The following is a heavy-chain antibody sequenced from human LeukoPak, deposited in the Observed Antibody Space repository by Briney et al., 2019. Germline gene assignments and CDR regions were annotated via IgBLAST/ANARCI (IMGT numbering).Heavy chain of an antibody. CDR1: GXRFSAYC. V-gene: IGHV5-51*01. Sequence: GESLKISFKGSGXRFSAYCIAWVRQMPGKGLEWMGIIYPDDSDTRYSPSFQGQVTISADKSVSTAYLQWSSLKASDTAMYFCARPNITSYYDSRGYDAFDVWGQGTIVTVSS. D-gene: IGHD3-22*01. CDR2: IYPDDSDT. CDR3: ARPNITSYYDSRGYDAFDV. J-gene: IGHJ3*01.